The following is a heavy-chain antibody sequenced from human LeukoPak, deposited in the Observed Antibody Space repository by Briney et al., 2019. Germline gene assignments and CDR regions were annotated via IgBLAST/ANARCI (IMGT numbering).Heavy chain of an antibody. CDR3: ARDQSLGYCSSTSCYASDY. J-gene: IGHJ4*02. D-gene: IGHD2-2*01. Sequence: PSETLSLTCIVSGGSISSYYWSWIRQPAGKGQEWIGRIYTSGSTNYNPSLKSRVTMSVDTSKNQFSLKLSSVTAADTAVYYCARDQSLGYCSSTSCYASDYWGQGTLVTVSS. V-gene: IGHV4-4*07. CDR2: IYTSGST. CDR1: GGSISSYY.